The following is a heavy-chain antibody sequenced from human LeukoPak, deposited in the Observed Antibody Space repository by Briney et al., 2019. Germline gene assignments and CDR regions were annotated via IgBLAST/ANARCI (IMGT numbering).Heavy chain of an antibody. CDR2: INHSGST. V-gene: IGHV4-34*01. Sequence: PSETLSLTCAAYGGSFSGYYWSWIRQPPGKGLEWIGEINHSGSTNYNPSLKSRVTISVDTSKNQFSLKLSSVTAADTAVYYCAREVRDYSNLLEYYGMDVWGQGTTVTVSS. J-gene: IGHJ6*02. D-gene: IGHD4-11*01. CDR1: GGSFSGYY. CDR3: AREVRDYSNLLEYYGMDV.